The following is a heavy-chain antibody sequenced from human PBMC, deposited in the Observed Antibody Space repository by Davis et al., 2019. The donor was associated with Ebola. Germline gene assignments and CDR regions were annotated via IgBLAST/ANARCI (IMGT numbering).Heavy chain of an antibody. V-gene: IGHV3-30-3*01. Sequence: PGGSLRLSCAASGFTFSSYAMHWVRQAPGKGLEWVAVISYDGSNKYYADSVKGRFTISRDNSKNTLYLQMNSLRAEDTAVYYCARERDLIVGAVSYYYGMDVWGQGTTVTVSS. CDR3: ARERDLIVGAVSYYYGMDV. CDR2: ISYDGSNK. CDR1: GFTFSSYA. J-gene: IGHJ6*02. D-gene: IGHD1-26*01.